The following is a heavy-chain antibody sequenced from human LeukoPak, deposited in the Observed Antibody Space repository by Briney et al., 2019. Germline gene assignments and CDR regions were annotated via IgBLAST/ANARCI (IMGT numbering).Heavy chain of an antibody. Sequence: PGGSLRLSCAGSGFTFSSSGINWVRRTPGKGLEWVSVISGGGDSTYYADSVKGRFTIARDNSKNTVYLQMSSLRAEDTAVYYCAKHIGDSCYSAVDYWGQGTLVTVST. V-gene: IGHV3-23*01. CDR2: ISGGGDST. J-gene: IGHJ4*02. CDR1: GFTFSSSG. CDR3: AKHIGDSCYSAVDY. D-gene: IGHD2-15*01.